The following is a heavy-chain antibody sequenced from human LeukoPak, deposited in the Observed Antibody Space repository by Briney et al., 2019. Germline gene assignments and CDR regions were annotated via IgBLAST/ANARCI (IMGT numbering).Heavy chain of an antibody. CDR2: IYTSEKP. V-gene: IGHV4-4*07. Sequence: SETLSLTSTVPGGYIGSYYWSWIRQPPRKGLEWIGRIYTSEKPDNNPSLKSRVTMSVDMSTSQFSLRLTSVTAADTAVYYCAREGDYGDYSKSFYYMDVWGKGTTVTVSS. CDR3: AREGDYGDYSKSFYYMDV. CDR1: GGYIGSYY. J-gene: IGHJ6*03. D-gene: IGHD4-17*01.